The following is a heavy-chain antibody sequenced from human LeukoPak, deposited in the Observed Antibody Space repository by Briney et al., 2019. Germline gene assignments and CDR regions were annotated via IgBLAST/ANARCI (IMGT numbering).Heavy chain of an antibody. CDR3: ARKVSWSGYCDY. CDR2: ISTYNGNT. CDR1: GYTFTSYG. D-gene: IGHD3-3*01. V-gene: IGHV1-18*01. J-gene: IGHJ4*02. Sequence: GASVKVSCTAFGYTFTSYGISWVRQAPGQGLEWMGWISTYNGNTKYGQKFQGTVTMTADTSTSTAYMELRSLRSDDTAVYYCARKVSWSGYCDYWGQGTLVTVSS.